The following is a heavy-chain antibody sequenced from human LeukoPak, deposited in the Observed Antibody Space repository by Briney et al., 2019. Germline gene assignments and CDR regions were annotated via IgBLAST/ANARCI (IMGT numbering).Heavy chain of an antibody. CDR3: ARDTYSSSWSPLTY. CDR1: GFXFRTFA. CDR2: ISVDVNTK. Sequence: GGSLRLSCAASGFXFRTFAIYWVRQAPGKGLEWVATISVDVNTKYYADSVKGRCSISRDNSENMMYLQMNDLRDEDTAVYFCARDTYSSSWSPLTYWGQGTLVTVSS. V-gene: IGHV3-30-3*01. J-gene: IGHJ4*02. D-gene: IGHD6-13*01.